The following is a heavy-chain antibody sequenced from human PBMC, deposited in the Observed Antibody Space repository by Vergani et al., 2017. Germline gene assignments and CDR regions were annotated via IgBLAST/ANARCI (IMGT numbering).Heavy chain of an antibody. CDR1: GYTFTDYF. D-gene: IGHD2-2*01. V-gene: IGHV1-2*02. CDR3: ARVVTSSNRDYFDY. CDR2: INPNSGGT. J-gene: IGHJ4*02. Sequence: QVQLVQSGAEVKKPGASVKVSCKASGYTFTDYFMHWVRQAPGQGLEWMGWINPNSGGTNYAQKFQGRVTMTRDTSISTDYMELSNLRSDDTAVYYCARVVTSSNRDYFDYWPQGTLVTVSS.